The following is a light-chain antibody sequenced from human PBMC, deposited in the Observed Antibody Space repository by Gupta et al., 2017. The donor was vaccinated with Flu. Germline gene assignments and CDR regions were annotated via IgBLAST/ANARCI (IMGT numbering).Light chain of an antibody. CDR3: QQCSTWPRRT. V-gene: IGKV3-11*01. CDR1: QSVSSY. Sequence: EIVLTQSPATLSLSPGERATLSCRASQSVSSYLAWYQQKPGQAPRLLIYDASNRATGIPARFSGSGSGTDFTLTISSLEPEDFAVYYCQQCSTWPRRTFGGGTKVEIK. J-gene: IGKJ4*01. CDR2: DAS.